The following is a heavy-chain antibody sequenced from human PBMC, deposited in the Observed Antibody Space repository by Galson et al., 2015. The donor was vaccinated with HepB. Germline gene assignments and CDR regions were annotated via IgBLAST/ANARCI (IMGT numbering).Heavy chain of an antibody. Sequence: SVKVSCKASGGTFSSHTISWVRQAPGQGLEWMGGITTIFGSGNYAQRFQGRVTITADKSTSTAYMELSSLRSEDTAVYYRARDLEAAAGYYYYYYMDVWGKGTTVTVSS. CDR2: ITTIFGSG. V-gene: IGHV1-69*06. CDR3: ARDLEAAAGYYYYYYMDV. D-gene: IGHD6-13*01. CDR1: GGTFSSHT. J-gene: IGHJ6*03.